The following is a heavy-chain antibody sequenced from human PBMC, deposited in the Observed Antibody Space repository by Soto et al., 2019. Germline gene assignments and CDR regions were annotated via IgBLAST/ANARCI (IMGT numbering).Heavy chain of an antibody. D-gene: IGHD5-12*01. Sequence: ASVKVSCKASGYTFTSYYMHWVRQAPGQGLEWMGIINPSGGSTSYAQKFQGRVTMTGDTSTSTVYMELSSLRSEDTAVYYCAREGYSGYNAREIDYWGQGTLVTVSS. J-gene: IGHJ4*02. CDR3: AREGYSGYNAREIDY. V-gene: IGHV1-46*01. CDR1: GYTFTSYY. CDR2: INPSGGST.